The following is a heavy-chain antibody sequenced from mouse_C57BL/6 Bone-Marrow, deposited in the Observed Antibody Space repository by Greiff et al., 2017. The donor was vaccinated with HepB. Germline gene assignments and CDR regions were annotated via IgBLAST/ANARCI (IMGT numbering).Heavy chain of an antibody. CDR3: AREGNLITTVTGFAY. Sequence: VQLQQSGPVLVKPGASVKMSCKASGYTFTDYYMNWVKQSHGKSLEWIGVINPYNGGTSYNQKFKGKATLTVDKSSSTAYMELNSLTSEDSAVYYCAREGNLITTVTGFAYWGQGTLVTVSA. V-gene: IGHV1-19*01. D-gene: IGHD1-1*01. J-gene: IGHJ3*01. CDR1: GYTFTDYY. CDR2: INPYNGGT.